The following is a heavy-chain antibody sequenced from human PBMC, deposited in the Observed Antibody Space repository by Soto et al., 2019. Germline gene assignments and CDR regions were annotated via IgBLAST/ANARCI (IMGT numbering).Heavy chain of an antibody. CDR3: ARELNWALDY. CDR2: IVP. J-gene: IGHJ4*02. Sequence: QVHLVQSAAEVKKPGSSVRVSCTVSGGTFGRNTIVWVRQAPEQGLECMGHIVPKYAQKFQGRVTFTADESTPTAYMDLSSLTSEDTAVYFCARELNWALDYWGQGTLVTVSS. CDR1: GGTFGRNT. D-gene: IGHD7-27*01. V-gene: IGHV1-69*01.